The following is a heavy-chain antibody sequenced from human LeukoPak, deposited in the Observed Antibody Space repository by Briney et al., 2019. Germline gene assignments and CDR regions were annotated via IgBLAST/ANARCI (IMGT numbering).Heavy chain of an antibody. J-gene: IGHJ1*01. CDR3: ASDIVVVPAAMGDAEYFQH. D-gene: IGHD2-2*01. CDR1: GFTFSDYY. V-gene: IGHV3-11*06. CDR2: ISSSSSYT. Sequence: GGSLRLSCAASGFTFSDYYMSWIRQAPGKGLEWVSYISSSSSYTNYADSVKGRFTISRDNAKNSLYLQMNSLRAEDTAVYYCASDIVVVPAAMGDAEYFQHWGQGTLVTVSS.